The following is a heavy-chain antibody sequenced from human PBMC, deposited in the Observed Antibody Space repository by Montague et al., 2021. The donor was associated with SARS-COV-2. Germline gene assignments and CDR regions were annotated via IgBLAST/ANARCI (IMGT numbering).Heavy chain of an antibody. J-gene: IGHJ6*02. CDR1: GDSVSSASYY. CDR3: ARVYYDISAMDV. Sequence: SETLSLTCTVSGDSVSSASYYWTWIRQPPGKGLEWIGYFYYSGSTNYNPSLKSRVTISVDTSKNQFSLQLTSVTAADTAVYFCARVYYDISAMDVWGQGTTVTVSS. V-gene: IGHV4-61*01. D-gene: IGHD3-9*01. CDR2: FYYSGST.